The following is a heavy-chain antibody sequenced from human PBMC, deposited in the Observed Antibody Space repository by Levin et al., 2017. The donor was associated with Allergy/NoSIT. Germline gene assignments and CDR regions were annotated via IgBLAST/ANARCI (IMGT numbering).Heavy chain of an antibody. Sequence: TGGSLRLSCAASGFTFSDYDMHWVRQAPGRGLEWVALISYDGSNEYYADSVKGRFTISRDNSKNTLYLEMNSLRPEDSAMYYCAKDICGGDCVGYYFDYWGQGTLVTVSS. D-gene: IGHD2-21*02. J-gene: IGHJ4*02. CDR3: AKDICGGDCVGYYFDY. CDR1: GFTFSDYD. V-gene: IGHV3-30*18. CDR2: ISYDGSNE.